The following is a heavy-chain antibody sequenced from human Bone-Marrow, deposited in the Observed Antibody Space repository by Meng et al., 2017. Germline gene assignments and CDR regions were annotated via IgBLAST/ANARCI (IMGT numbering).Heavy chain of an antibody. V-gene: IGHV3-48*03. CDR2: ISSSGSTI. J-gene: IGHJ3*02. CDR1: GFTFSSYE. CDR3: AKDHIGYCSGGSCKRGAFDI. D-gene: IGHD2-15*01. Sequence: GESLKISCAASGFTFSSYEMNWVRQAPGKGLEWVSYISSSGSTIYYADSVKGRFTISRDNAKNSLYLQMNSLRAEDTAVYYCAKDHIGYCSGGSCKRGAFDIWGQGTMVTVSS.